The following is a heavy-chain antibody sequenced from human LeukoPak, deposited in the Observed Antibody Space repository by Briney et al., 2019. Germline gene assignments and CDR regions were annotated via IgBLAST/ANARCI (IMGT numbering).Heavy chain of an antibody. CDR1: GVPISSYY. Sequence: PSETLSLTCTVSGVPISSYYWSWIRQPPGKGLEWLGYIYYSGSTNYNPSLKSRVTISVDTSKNQFSLKLSSVIAADTAVYYCARDAIAAAGTPLSLDVWGQGTTVTVSS. CDR2: IYYSGST. J-gene: IGHJ6*02. D-gene: IGHD6-13*01. CDR3: ARDAIAAAGTPLSLDV. V-gene: IGHV4-59*01.